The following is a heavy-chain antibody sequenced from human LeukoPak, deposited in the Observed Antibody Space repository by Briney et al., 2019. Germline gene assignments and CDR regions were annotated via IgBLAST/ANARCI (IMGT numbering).Heavy chain of an antibody. D-gene: IGHD4-11*01. CDR1: GGTFSSYA. V-gene: IGHV1-18*01. CDR3: ARGDDYSNLYYYYGMDV. CDR2: ISAYNGNT. J-gene: IGHJ6*02. Sequence: ASVKVSCKASGGTFSSYAISWVRQAPGQGLEWMGWISAYNGNTNYAQKLQGRVTTTTDTSTSTAYMELRSLRSDDTAVYYCARGDDYSNLYYYYGMDVWGQGTTVTVSS.